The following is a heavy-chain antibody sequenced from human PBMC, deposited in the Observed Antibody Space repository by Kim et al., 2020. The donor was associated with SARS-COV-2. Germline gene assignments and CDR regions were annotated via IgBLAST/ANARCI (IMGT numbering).Heavy chain of an antibody. J-gene: IGHJ3*01. CDR3: ARDGYNLDAFDV. V-gene: IGHV3-7*01. CDR1: GFTFSSNR. D-gene: IGHD5-12*01. Sequence: GGSLRLSCVASGFTFSSNRMSWVRQAPGKGLERVANIKPDESEKYYVDSVKGLFTVSRDNAKNSLYLQMNSLRAEDTAVYYCARDGYNLDAFDVWGQGP. CDR2: IKPDESEK.